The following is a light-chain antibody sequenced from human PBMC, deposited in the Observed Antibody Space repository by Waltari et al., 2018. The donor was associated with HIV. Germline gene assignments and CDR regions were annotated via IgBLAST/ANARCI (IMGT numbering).Light chain of an antibody. J-gene: IGLJ3*02. CDR1: NSYIGNYNL. CDR2: DVN. V-gene: IGLV2-23*02. CDR3: CSYAGTLV. Sequence: QSALTQPASVSGSPGQSITISCTGTNSYIGNYNLCPWYQKFPGKDPKLLIYDVNKRPSGVSNRFSGSKSCNTAALTIAGRQSEDEAEYYGCSYAGTLVFGGGTRLTVL.